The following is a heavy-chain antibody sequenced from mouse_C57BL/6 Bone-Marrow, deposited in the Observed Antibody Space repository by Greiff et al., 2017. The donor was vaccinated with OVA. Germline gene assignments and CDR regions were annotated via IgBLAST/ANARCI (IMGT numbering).Heavy chain of an antibody. CDR3: ARKKPLGAMDY. D-gene: IGHD4-1*01. J-gene: IGHJ4*01. CDR1: GFTFSDYG. V-gene: IGHV5-17*01. Sequence: EVMLVESGGGLVKPGGSLTLSCAASGFTFSDYGMHWVRQAPEKGLEWVAYISSGSSTLYYADTVKGRFTLSRDNAKNTLFLQMTSLRSEDTAMYYCARKKPLGAMDYWGQGTSVTVSS. CDR2: ISSGSSTL.